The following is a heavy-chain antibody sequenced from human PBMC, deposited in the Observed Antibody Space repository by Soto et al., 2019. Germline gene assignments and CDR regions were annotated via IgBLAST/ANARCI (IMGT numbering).Heavy chain of an antibody. D-gene: IGHD5-12*01. J-gene: IGHJ4*02. CDR3: AKLVNSGWRPLDD. Sequence: PSETLSLTCTVSGASVSSHYWSWIRQPPGKGLEWVGYIKNSGWTYYNPSLKSRVTISLDTSKNQVSLRLTSVTSADTAIYYCAKLVNSGWRPLDDPGQAILVTVSS. CDR2: IKNSGWT. V-gene: IGHV4-59*02. CDR1: GASVSSHY.